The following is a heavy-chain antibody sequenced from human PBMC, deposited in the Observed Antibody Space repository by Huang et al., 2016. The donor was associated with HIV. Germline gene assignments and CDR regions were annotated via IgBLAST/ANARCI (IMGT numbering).Heavy chain of an antibody. CDR3: ARGRTRSSLYDSYYGLDV. D-gene: IGHD6-6*01. Sequence: QVQLVQSGAEVKKPGSSVQVSCKASGGTFSTYAISWVRQAPGQGLEWMGGIIPSFGTANDAQKFQGTVTITADEFTSTAYMELSSLRSEDTALYYCARGRTRSSLYDSYYGLDVWGQGTTVTVSS. CDR2: IIPSFGTA. V-gene: IGHV1-69*01. J-gene: IGHJ6*02. CDR1: GGTFSTYA.